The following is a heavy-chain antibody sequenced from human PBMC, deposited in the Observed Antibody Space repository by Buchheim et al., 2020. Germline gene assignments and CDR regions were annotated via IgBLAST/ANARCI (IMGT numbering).Heavy chain of an antibody. CDR2: IKSKSDGGTT. CDR3: TRGSIAYGTLDN. CDR1: GFTFTSAW. D-gene: IGHD4-17*01. V-gene: IGHV3-15*02. J-gene: IGHJ4*02. Sequence: EVQLVDSGGALVKPGGSLRLSCVASGFTFTSAWMTWVRQAPGERLEWVGRIKSKSDGGTTDYAAPVNGRFIISRDDSKDTLYLQMNSLMTEDTGVYYCTRGSIAYGTLDNWGQGTL.